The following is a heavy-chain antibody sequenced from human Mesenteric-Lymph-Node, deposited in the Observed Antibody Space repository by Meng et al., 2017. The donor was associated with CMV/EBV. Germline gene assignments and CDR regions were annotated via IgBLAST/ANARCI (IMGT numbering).Heavy chain of an antibody. V-gene: IGHV4-34*01. D-gene: IGHD1-1*01. CDR2: INHSGST. Sequence: SETLSLTCAVYGGSFSGYYWSWIRQPPGKGLEWIGEINHSGSTNYNPSLKSRVTISVDTSKNQFSLKLSSVTAADTAVYYCARGIKLETTQNNWFDPWGQGTLVTVSS. CDR3: ARGIKLETTQNNWFDP. J-gene: IGHJ5*02. CDR1: GGSFSGYY.